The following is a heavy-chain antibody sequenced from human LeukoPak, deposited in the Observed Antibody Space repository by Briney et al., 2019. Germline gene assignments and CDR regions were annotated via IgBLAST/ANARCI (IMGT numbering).Heavy chain of an antibody. V-gene: IGHV1-69*02. J-gene: IGHJ3*02. Sequence: SVKVSCKASGGTFSSYTISWVRQAPGQGLEWMGRIIPILGIANYAQKFRGRVTITADKSTSTAYMEPSSLRSEDTAVYYCARVGGSRDGFDAFDIWGQGTMVTVSS. CDR1: GGTFSSYT. CDR2: IIPILGIA. CDR3: ARVGGSRDGFDAFDI. D-gene: IGHD5-24*01.